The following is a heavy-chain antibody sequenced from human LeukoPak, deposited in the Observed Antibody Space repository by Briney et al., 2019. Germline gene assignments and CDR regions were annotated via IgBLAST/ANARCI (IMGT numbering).Heavy chain of an antibody. CDR2: INPNSGGT. V-gene: IGHV1-2*02. D-gene: IGHD5/OR15-5a*01. J-gene: IGHJ5*02. Sequence: HRASVKVSCKASGYTFTGYYMHWVRQAPGQGLEWMGWINPNSGGTNYAQKFQGRVTMTRDTSISTAYMELSSLRAEDTAVYYCTREVASTYNWFDPWGQGTLVTVSS. CDR3: TREVASTYNWFDP. CDR1: GYTFTGYY.